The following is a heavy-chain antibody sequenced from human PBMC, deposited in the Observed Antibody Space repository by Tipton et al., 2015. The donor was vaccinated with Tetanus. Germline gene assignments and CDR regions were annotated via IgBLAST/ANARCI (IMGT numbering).Heavy chain of an antibody. CDR1: GFTFSSYS. CDR2: ISRSSSYI. J-gene: IGHJ6*03. Sequence: SLRLSCAASGFTFSSYSMNWVRQAPGKGLEWVSSISRSSSYIYYADSVKGRFTISRDNAKNSLYLQMNSLRAEDTAVYYCARSDGGATPSFYMDVWGKGPTVTVSS. CDR3: ARSDGGATPSFYMDV. D-gene: IGHD1-26*01. V-gene: IGHV3-21*01.